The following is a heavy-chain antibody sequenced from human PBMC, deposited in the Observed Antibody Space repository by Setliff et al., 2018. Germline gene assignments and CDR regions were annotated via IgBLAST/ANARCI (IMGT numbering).Heavy chain of an antibody. CDR3: ARDGDNYYDSSGYYLNHAFDI. J-gene: IGHJ3*02. D-gene: IGHD3-22*01. CDR2: FDPEDGET. Sequence: ASVKVSCKVSGYTLTELSRHWVRQAPGKGLEWMGGFDPEDGETIYAQKFQGRVTETEDTSTDTAYMELSSLRSEDTAVYYCARDGDNYYDSSGYYLNHAFDIWGQGTMVTVSS. CDR1: GYTLTELS. V-gene: IGHV1-24*01.